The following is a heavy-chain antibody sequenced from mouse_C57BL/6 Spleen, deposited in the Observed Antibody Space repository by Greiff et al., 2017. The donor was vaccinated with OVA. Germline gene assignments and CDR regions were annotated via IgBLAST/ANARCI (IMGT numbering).Heavy chain of an antibody. D-gene: IGHD2-3*01. CDR2: IHPNSGST. CDR3: ASEGIYDGYYDYAMDY. Sequence: VQLQQPGAELVKPGASVKLSCKASGYTFTSYWMHWVKQRPGQGLEWIGMIHPNSGSTNYNEKFTSKATLTVDKSSSTAYMQLSSLTSEDSAVYYCASEGIYDGYYDYAMDYWGQGTSVTVSS. J-gene: IGHJ4*01. V-gene: IGHV1-64*01. CDR1: GYTFTSYW.